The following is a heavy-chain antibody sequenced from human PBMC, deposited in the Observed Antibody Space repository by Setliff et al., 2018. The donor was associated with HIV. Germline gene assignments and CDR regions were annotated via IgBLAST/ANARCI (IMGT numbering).Heavy chain of an antibody. CDR3: ARDRHSSGLGSYGP. J-gene: IGHJ5*02. Sequence: PSETLSLTCTVSGDSISSYSWDWIRQSPGGGLEWIGFIFSSGSTKYNPSLQSRVTMSIDTSKNQFSLRLTSVTAADTAVYFCARDRHSSGLGSYGPWGPGILVTVPQ. D-gene: IGHD3-10*01. CDR2: IFSSGST. V-gene: IGHV4-59*12. CDR1: GDSISSYS.